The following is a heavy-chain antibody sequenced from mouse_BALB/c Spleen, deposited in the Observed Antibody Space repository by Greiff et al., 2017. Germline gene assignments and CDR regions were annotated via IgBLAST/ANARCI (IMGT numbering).Heavy chain of an antibody. D-gene: IGHD6-2*01. V-gene: IGHV5-4*02. CDR3: ARDRRLVN. J-gene: IGHJ3*01. CDR2: ISDGGSYT. Sequence: DVMLVESGGGLVKPGGSLKLSCAASGFTFSDYYMYWVRQTPEKRLEWVATISDGGSYTYYPDSVKGRFTISRDNAKNNLYLQMSSLKSEDTAMYYCARDRRLVNWGQGTLVTVSA. CDR1: GFTFSDYY.